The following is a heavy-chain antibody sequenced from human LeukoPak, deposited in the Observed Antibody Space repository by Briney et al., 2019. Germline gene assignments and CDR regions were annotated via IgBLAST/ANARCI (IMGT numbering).Heavy chain of an antibody. D-gene: IGHD3-9*01. CDR2: IYHNGST. V-gene: IGHV4-38-2*02. CDR1: GYSISSGYY. J-gene: IGHJ4*02. Sequence: SETLSLTCTVSGYSISSGYYWGWIRQPPGKGLEWIGSIYHNGSTYYNPSLKSRVTISVDTSKNQFSLKLSSVTAADTAVYYCARSDILTGYYTFFDYWGQGTLVTVSS. CDR3: ARSDILTGYYTFFDY.